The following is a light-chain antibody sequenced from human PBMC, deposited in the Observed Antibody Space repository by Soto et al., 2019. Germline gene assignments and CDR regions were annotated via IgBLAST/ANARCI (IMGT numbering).Light chain of an antibody. CDR1: PSVSIY. Sequence: ESVLTQSPATLSLSPGERATLSCRASPSVSIYLAWYQQGPGQAPRLLIYDASNRATGIPARFSGSGSGTDFTLTISSLEPEDFAVYYCQQRSNWPPITFGQGTRLEIK. V-gene: IGKV3-11*01. CDR2: DAS. J-gene: IGKJ5*01. CDR3: QQRSNWPPIT.